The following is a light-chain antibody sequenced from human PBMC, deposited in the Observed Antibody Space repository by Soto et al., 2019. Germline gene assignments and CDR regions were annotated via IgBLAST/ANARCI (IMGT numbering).Light chain of an antibody. CDR2: GAS. CDR3: QQYGSSQA. Sequence: EIVLTQSPGTLSLSPGERATLSCRASQSVSRSYLAWYHQKPGQAPRLLIYGASSRATGIRDRVSGSGSGTDFTLTNSRLEPEDFAVYYCQQYGSSQAFGGGTKVEIK. CDR1: QSVSRSY. J-gene: IGKJ4*01. V-gene: IGKV3-20*01.